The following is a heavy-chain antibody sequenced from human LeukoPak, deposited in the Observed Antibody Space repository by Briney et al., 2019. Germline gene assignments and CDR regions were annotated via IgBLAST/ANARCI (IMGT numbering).Heavy chain of an antibody. V-gene: IGHV1-18*01. CDR3: ARDGLHRLNGYGGWFDP. D-gene: IGHD4-23*01. J-gene: IGHJ5*02. Sequence: GASVKVSCKAAGYTFTNYGISWVRQAPGQGLEWMGWISGYNGNTHYAQKLQGRVTMTTDTSTTTAYMELRSLRSDATAVYYCARDGLHRLNGYGGWFDPWGQGTLVTVSS. CDR2: ISGYNGNT. CDR1: GYTFTNYG.